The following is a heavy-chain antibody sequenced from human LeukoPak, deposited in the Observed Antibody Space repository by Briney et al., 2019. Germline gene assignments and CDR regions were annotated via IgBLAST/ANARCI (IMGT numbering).Heavy chain of an antibody. D-gene: IGHD3-10*01. CDR2: INHSGST. J-gene: IGHJ4*02. CDR3: ARLAYSYGSGSYGDYFDY. V-gene: IGHV4-38-2*02. CDR1: GYSISSGYY. Sequence: SETLSLTCTVSGYSISSGYYWGWIRQPPGKGLEWIGEINHSGSTNYNPSLTSRVTISVDTSKNQFSLKLRSVTAADTAVYYCARLAYSYGSGSYGDYFDYWDQGSLVTVSS.